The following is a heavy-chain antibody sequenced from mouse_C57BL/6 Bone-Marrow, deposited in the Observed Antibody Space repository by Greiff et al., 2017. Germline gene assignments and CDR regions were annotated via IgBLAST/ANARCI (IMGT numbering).Heavy chain of an antibody. J-gene: IGHJ3*01. Sequence: EVQLVESGGDLVKPGGSLKLSCAASGFTFSSYGMSWVRQTPDKRLEWVATISSGGSYIYYPDSVKGRFTISRDNAKNTLYLQMSSLKSEDTAMYYCARREGYYGSSPPWFAYWGQGTLVTVSA. D-gene: IGHD1-1*01. CDR3: ARREGYYGSSPPWFAY. V-gene: IGHV5-6*01. CDR2: ISSGGSYI. CDR1: GFTFSSYG.